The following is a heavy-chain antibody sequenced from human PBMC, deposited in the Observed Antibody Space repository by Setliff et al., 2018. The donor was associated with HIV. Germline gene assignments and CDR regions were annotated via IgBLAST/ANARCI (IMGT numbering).Heavy chain of an antibody. D-gene: IGHD2-2*01. CDR1: GFAFDNYG. Sequence: GGSLRLSCEASGFAFDNYGMSWVRQAPGKGLEWVSGINWNGYKTGYVGSVKGRFTISRDNAKNSLYLQMNSLRAEDTALYYCARLDCTSTSCYPAGISYWGQGILVTVSS. J-gene: IGHJ4*02. CDR2: INWNGYKT. CDR3: ARLDCTSTSCYPAGISY. V-gene: IGHV3-20*04.